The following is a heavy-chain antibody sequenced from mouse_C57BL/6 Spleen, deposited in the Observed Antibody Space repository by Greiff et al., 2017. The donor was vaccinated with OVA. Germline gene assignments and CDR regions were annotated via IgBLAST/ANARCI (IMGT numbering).Heavy chain of an antibody. CDR3: ARGDYSGHYFDD. J-gene: IGHJ2*01. Sequence: VQLQQSGAELVKPGASVKLSCTASGFNINDYYMHWVKQRTEQGLEWIGWIDPEDGATKYAAKFQGKATITADTSSNTAYLQLSSLTSEDTAVYYCARGDYSGHYFDDWGQGTTLTVSS. CDR1: GFNINDYY. CDR2: IDPEDGAT. V-gene: IGHV14-2*01. D-gene: IGHD2-12*01.